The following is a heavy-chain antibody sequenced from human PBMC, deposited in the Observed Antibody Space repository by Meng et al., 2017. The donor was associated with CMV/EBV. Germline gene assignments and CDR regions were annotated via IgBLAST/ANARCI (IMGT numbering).Heavy chain of an antibody. CDR1: GFTFSSYA. Sequence: QVQLGGSGGGVVQPGRSLRLSCAASGFTFSSYAMHWVRQAPGKGLEWVAVISYDGSNKYYADSVKGRFTISRDNSKNTLYLQMNSLRAEDTAVYYCARARPLMDYWGQGTLVTVSS. J-gene: IGHJ4*02. CDR3: ARARPLMDY. CDR2: ISYDGSNK. V-gene: IGHV3-30-3*01. D-gene: IGHD3-16*01.